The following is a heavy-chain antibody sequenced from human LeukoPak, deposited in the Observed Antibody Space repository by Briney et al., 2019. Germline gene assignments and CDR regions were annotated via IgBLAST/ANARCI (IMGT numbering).Heavy chain of an antibody. Sequence: QPGGSLRLSCAASGFAVSSNYMSWVRQTPGKGLEWVSVIYSGGSTYYADSVKGRFTISRDNSKNTLYLQMGSLRAEDMAVYYCTTGGYSGLGPSTFDYWGQGTLVTVSS. V-gene: IGHV3-53*05. CDR1: GFAVSSNY. D-gene: IGHD5-12*01. CDR2: IYSGGST. J-gene: IGHJ4*02. CDR3: TTGGYSGLGPSTFDY.